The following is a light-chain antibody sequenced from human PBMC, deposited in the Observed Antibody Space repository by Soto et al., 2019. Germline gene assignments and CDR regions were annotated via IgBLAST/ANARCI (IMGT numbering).Light chain of an antibody. J-gene: IGKJ2*01. CDR3: LQGTHWPYT. V-gene: IGKV2-30*02. CDR1: QSLVHSDGTTY. CDR2: QLS. Sequence: DVVLTQSPLSLPVTPGQPASISCRSSQSLVHSDGTTYLNWFQQRPGQSPRRLIYQLSKRDSGVPDRFSGSGSGADFTLQISRVEAEDVGLYYCLQGTHWPYTFGQGTKLEIK.